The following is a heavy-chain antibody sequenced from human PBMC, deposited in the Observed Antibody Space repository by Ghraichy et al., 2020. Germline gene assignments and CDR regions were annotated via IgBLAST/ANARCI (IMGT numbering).Heavy chain of an antibody. J-gene: IGHJ3*02. Sequence: GASLRLSCVASGFTFSRYWMSWVRQAPGKGLEWVANIKPEGSEKFYVDSLRGRFSISRDNAKNSLYLQMNSLRAEDTAVYYCARGDYYDSTGYYHDAFDIWGHGTMVTVSS. D-gene: IGHD3-22*01. CDR2: IKPEGSEK. CDR1: GFTFSRYW. V-gene: IGHV3-7*03. CDR3: ARGDYYDSTGYYHDAFDI.